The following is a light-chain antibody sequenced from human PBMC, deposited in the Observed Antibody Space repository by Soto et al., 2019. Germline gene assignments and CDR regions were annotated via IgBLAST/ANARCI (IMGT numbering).Light chain of an antibody. V-gene: IGLV2-11*01. CDR2: DVT. CDR1: SSDVGGCNC. J-gene: IGLJ3*02. Sequence: QSALTQPRSVSGSPGQSVTISCTGTSSDVGGCNCVSWYQQHPGKAPKLMLYDVTKRPSGVPDRFSGSKSGNTASLTISGLQAGDEADYYCCSYAGSYTRVFGGGTKVTVL. CDR3: CSYAGSYTRV.